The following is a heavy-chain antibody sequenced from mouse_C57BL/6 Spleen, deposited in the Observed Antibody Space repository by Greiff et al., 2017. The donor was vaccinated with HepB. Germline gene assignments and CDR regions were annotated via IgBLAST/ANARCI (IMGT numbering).Heavy chain of an antibody. CDR2: IYPGSGST. Sequence: QVQLQQPGAELVKPGASVKMSCKASGYTFTSYWITWVKQRPGQGLEWIGDIYPGSGSTNYNEKFKSKATLTVDTSSSTAYMHLSSLTSEDSAVYYCARVATVVEASRYFDVWGTGTTVTVSS. D-gene: IGHD1-1*01. CDR1: GYTFTSYW. J-gene: IGHJ1*03. CDR3: ARVATVVEASRYFDV. V-gene: IGHV1-55*01.